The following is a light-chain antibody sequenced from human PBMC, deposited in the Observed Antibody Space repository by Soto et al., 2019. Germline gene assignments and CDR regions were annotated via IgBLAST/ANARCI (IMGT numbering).Light chain of an antibody. CDR1: QSVSSSY. V-gene: IGKV3-20*01. CDR3: QQYGRSPWT. Sequence: EVVLTQSPGTLSLSPGERATLSCRASQSVSSSYLAWYQQKPGQAPRLLIFDASRRATGIPDRFSGSGSGTDFTLTISRLEPEDFAVYHCQQYGRSPWTFGQGTKVDIK. CDR2: DAS. J-gene: IGKJ1*01.